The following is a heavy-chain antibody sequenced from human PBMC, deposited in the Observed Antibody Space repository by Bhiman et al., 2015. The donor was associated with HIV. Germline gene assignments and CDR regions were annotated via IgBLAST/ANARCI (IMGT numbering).Heavy chain of an antibody. Sequence: EVQLVESGGGLVQPGRSLRLSCAASGFTFDDYAMHWVRQAPGKGLEWVSGISWNSGNMGYADSVKGRFTISRDSAKNSLYLQMNSLRAEDTAVYYCVRGYTYGNRLLGFDYWGLGTLVTVSS. CDR2: ISWNSGNM. CDR3: VRGYTYGNRLLGFDY. V-gene: IGHV3-9*01. CDR1: GFTFDDYA. J-gene: IGHJ4*02. D-gene: IGHD5-18*01.